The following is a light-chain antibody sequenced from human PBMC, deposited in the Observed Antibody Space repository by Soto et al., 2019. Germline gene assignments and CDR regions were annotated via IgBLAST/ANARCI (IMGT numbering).Light chain of an antibody. V-gene: IGKV3-20*01. CDR2: GAS. J-gene: IGKJ4*01. Sequence: EIVLTQSPGTLSLSPGEPATLSCRASQSVTRNYLAWYQQRPGQAPRLLIYGASTRATGIPDRFSGSGSGTDFSLTISRLEPEDFAVYYCQQYDSSLLTFGGGTKVEIQ. CDR3: QQYDSSLLT. CDR1: QSVTRNY.